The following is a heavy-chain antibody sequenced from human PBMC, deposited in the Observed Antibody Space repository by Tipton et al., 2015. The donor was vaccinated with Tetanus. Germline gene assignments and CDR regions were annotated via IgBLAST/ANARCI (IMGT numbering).Heavy chain of an antibody. D-gene: IGHD3-3*01. CDR3: ARAIYDIWSGKISFDC. V-gene: IGHV4-39*07. CDR1: GGSISSSSYY. Sequence: LTCTVSGGSISSSSYYWGWIRQPPGKGLEWIGSIYYSGSTYYNPSLKSRVTISVDTSKNQFSLKLSSVTAADTAVYYCARAIYDIWSGKISFDCWGQGTLVTVSS. CDR2: IYYSGST. J-gene: IGHJ4*02.